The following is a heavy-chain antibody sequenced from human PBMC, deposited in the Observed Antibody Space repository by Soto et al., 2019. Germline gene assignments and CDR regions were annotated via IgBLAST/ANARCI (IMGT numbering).Heavy chain of an antibody. Sequence: SVTLFWEASGSPFSSYTMRWVRQAPGQGREWMGRIIPILGIANSPHNFQGRVTITADKSTSTDYMELSSLRSEDTAVYYCARDRERTAAAYWGYYYYYMDVWGKGTTVTVSS. CDR2: IIPILGIA. CDR3: ARDRERTAAAYWGYYYYYMDV. V-gene: IGHV1-69*04. CDR1: GSPFSSYT. J-gene: IGHJ6*03. D-gene: IGHD6-13*01.